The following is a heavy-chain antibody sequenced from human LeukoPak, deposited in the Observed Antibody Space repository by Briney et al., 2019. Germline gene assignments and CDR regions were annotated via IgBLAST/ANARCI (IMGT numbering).Heavy chain of an antibody. D-gene: IGHD1-1*01. CDR1: GYTLSELS. V-gene: IGHV1-24*01. J-gene: IGHJ3*02. CDR2: FYPEDGKT. Sequence: ASVKVSCKVSGYTLSELSMQWVRQAPGKGLEWMGGFYPEDGKTIYAQKFQGRVTMTEDTSTDTAYMELSSLRSEDTAVYYCAPRAGPGTTGTTGAFDIWGQGTMVTVSS. CDR3: APRAGPGTTGTTGAFDI.